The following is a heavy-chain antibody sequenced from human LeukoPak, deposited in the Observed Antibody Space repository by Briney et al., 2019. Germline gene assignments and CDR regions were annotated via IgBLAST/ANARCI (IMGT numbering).Heavy chain of an antibody. J-gene: IGHJ4*02. CDR2: IDDDSRPI. V-gene: IGHV3-48*01. CDR3: ARGGTGDGNYFDY. D-gene: IGHD7-27*01. CDR1: GFSFSRYS. Sequence: GGSLRLSCAPSGFSFSRYSMNWVRQTPGKGLAWLSYIDDDSRPIYYADSVRGRFTVSRDNAKNSLFLQMNGLRAEDTALYYCARGGTGDGNYFDYWGQGTLVTVSS.